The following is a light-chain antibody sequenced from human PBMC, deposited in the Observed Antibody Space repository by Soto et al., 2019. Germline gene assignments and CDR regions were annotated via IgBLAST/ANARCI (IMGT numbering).Light chain of an antibody. CDR3: QLYGTSPGFT. V-gene: IGKV3-20*01. Sequence: EIVLTQSPGTLSLSPGERATLSCRASQSVSSNSLAWYQQKPGQAPRLLIYGASSRATGIPDRFSGSGSGTDFALTISRLEPEDFAVYYCQLYGTSPGFTFGPGTKVD. CDR1: QSVSSNS. CDR2: GAS. J-gene: IGKJ3*01.